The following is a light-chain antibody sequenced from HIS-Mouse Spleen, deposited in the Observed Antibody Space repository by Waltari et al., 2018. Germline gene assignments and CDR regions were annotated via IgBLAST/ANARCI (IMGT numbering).Light chain of an antibody. J-gene: IGLJ1*01. V-gene: IGLV2-11*01. CDR3: CSYAGSYTGV. Sequence: QSALTQPRSVSRSPGQSVTISCTGTSRDVGGYNYVPWYQQHLGKAPKPMIYDVSKRPSGVPDRFSGSKSGNTASLTISGLQAEDEADYYCCSYAGSYTGVFGTGTKVTVL. CDR1: SRDVGGYNY. CDR2: DVS.